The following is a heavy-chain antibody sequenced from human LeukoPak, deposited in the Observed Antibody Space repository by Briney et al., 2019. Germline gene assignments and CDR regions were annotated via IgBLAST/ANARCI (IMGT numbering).Heavy chain of an antibody. CDR1: GFTFSSYG. J-gene: IGHJ6*04. Sequence: GGGLRLSCAASGFTFSSYGMHWVRQAPGKGVEWVAAISWDRSNKYDADCVKGRVTVSRDNSKNTLYLQMNSLRAEDTAVYYCAKALVAAAGKRRHQEIYYGMDVWGKGTTVTVSS. D-gene: IGHD6-13*01. V-gene: IGHV3-30*18. CDR3: AKALVAAAGKRRHQEIYYGMDV. CDR2: ISWDRSNK.